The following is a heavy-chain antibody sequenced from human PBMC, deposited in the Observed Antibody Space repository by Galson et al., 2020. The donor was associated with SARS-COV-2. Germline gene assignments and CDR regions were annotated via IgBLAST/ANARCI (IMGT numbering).Heavy chain of an antibody. CDR1: GYTFTSYD. V-gene: IGHV1-8*01. J-gene: IGHJ6*02. CDR3: AVDPYYYDSSGYQSDYYYGMDV. CDR2: MNPNSGNT. Sequence: ASVKVSCKASGYTFTSYDINWVRQATGQGLEWMGWMNPNSGNTGYAQKFQGRVNMTRNTSISTAYMELSSLRSEDTAVYYCAVDPYYYDSSGYQSDYYYGMDVWGQGTTVTVSS. D-gene: IGHD3-22*01.